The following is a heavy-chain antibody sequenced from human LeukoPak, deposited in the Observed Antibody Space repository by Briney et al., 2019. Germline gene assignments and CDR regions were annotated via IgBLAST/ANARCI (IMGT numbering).Heavy chain of an antibody. CDR1: GFTFDDYG. Sequence: PGGCLRLSCAASGFTFDDYGMSWVRQAPGKGLEWVSGINWNGGSTGYADSVKGRFTISRDNAKNSLYLQMNSVRAEDTALYYCARDRYYDSSGTPVWGQGTLVTVSS. D-gene: IGHD3-22*01. CDR3: ARDRYYDSSGTPV. V-gene: IGHV3-20*04. CDR2: INWNGGST. J-gene: IGHJ4*02.